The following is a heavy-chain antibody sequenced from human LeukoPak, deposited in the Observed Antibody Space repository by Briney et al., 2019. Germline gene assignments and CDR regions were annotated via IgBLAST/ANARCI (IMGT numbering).Heavy chain of an antibody. CDR2: IKIDGTDK. CDR3: ARRVVGGTDYFDY. Sequence: PGGSLRLSCAASGFAFGTYWMTWVRQAPGKGLEWVANIKIDGTDKRYADSVKGRFTISRDNAKNSLYLQMSSLRAEDTAVYYCARRVVGGTDYFDYWGQGTLVTVSS. D-gene: IGHD2-21*01. V-gene: IGHV3-7*01. J-gene: IGHJ4*02. CDR1: GFAFGTYW.